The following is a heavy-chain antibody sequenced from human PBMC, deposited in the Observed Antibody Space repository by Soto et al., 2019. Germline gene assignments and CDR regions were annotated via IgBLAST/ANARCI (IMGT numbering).Heavy chain of an antibody. CDR2: ISFDGGND. D-gene: IGHD6-19*01. J-gene: IGHJ4*02. V-gene: IGHV3-30-3*01. CDR1: GFMFRNHA. CDR3: AREAVEVTKRVFVSPIDS. Sequence: QVYLVESGGGVVQPGRSLRLSCAASGFMFRNHAMHWVRQAPGKGLDWVAVISFDGGNDFYADSVKGRFTISRDNSRNTLDRQMDSLRPEDTAVYYGAREAVEVTKRVFVSPIDSWGQGALVTVSS.